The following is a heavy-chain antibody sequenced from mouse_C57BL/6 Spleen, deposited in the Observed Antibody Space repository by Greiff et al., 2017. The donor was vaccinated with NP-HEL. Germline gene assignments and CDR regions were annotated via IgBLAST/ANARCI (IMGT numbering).Heavy chain of an antibody. CDR3: ARPYDYGLWPAMDY. D-gene: IGHD2-4*01. J-gene: IGHJ4*01. Sequence: VQLQQSGPELVKPGASVKIPCKASGYTFTDYNMDWVKQSHGKSLEWIGDINPNNGGTIYNQKFKGKATLTVDKSSSTAYMELRSLTSEDTAVYYCARPYDYGLWPAMDYWGQGTSVTVSS. CDR2: INPNNGGT. CDR1: GYTFTDYN. V-gene: IGHV1-18*01.